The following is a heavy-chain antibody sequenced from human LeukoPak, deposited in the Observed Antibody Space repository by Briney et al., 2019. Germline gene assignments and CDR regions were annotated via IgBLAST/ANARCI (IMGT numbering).Heavy chain of an antibody. Sequence: PSETLSLTCTVSGGSISSYYWSWIRQPPGKGLEWIGYIYYSGSTNYNPSLKSRVTISVDTSKNQFSLKPSSVPAADTAVYYCARGIAAAGSDYYYYYMDVWGKGTTVTVSS. V-gene: IGHV4-59*01. CDR2: IYYSGST. D-gene: IGHD6-13*01. J-gene: IGHJ6*03. CDR1: GGSISSYY. CDR3: ARGIAAAGSDYYYYYMDV.